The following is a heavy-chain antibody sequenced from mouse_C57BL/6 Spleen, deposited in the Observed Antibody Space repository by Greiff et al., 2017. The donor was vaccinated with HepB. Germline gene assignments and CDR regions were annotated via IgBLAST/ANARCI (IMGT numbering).Heavy chain of an antibody. CDR1: GYTFTSYG. D-gene: IGHD1-1*01. V-gene: IGHV1-81*01. CDR3: ARAPFHYYGSSLYAMDY. CDR2: IYPRSGNT. Sequence: QVQLQQSGAELARPGASVKLSCKASGYTFTSYGISWVKQRTGQGLEWIGEIYPRSGNTYYNEKFKGKATLTADKSSSTAYMELRSLTSEDSAVYFCARAPFHYYGSSLYAMDYWGQGTSVTVSS. J-gene: IGHJ4*01.